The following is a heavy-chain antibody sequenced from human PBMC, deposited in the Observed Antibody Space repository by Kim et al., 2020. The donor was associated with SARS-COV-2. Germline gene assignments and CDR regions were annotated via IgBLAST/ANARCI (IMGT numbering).Heavy chain of an antibody. CDR3: ASWGAGTAGEGY. V-gene: IGHV3-21*01. D-gene: IGHD3-16*01. Sequence: GGSLRLSCAASGFTFSSYSMNWVRQAPGKGLEWVSSISSSSSYIYYADSVKGRFTISRDNAKNSLYLQMNSLRAEDTAVYYCASWGAGTAGEGYWGQGTLVTVSS. CDR1: GFTFSSYS. CDR2: ISSSSSYI. J-gene: IGHJ4*02.